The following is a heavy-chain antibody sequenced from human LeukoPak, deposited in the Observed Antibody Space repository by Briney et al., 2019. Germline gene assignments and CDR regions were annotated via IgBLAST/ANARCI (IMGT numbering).Heavy chain of an antibody. V-gene: IGHV4-30-4*08. CDR1: GGSISSGDYY. Sequence: SQTLSLTCTVSGGSISSGDYYWSWIRQPPGKGLEWIGYIYYSGSTYYNPSLKSRVTISVDTSKNQFSLKLSSVTAADTAVYYCARDFGYYDNTDYWGQGTLVTVSP. CDR2: IYYSGST. J-gene: IGHJ4*02. D-gene: IGHD3-22*01. CDR3: ARDFGYYDNTDY.